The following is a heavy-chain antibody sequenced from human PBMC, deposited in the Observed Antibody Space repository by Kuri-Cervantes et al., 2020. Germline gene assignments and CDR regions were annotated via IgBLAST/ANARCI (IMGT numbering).Heavy chain of an antibody. J-gene: IGHJ6*02. Sequence: GESLKISCAASGFTFSSYGMHWVRQAPGKGLEWVAVISYDGSNKYYADSEKGRFTISRDNSKNTLYLQMNSLRAEDTAVYYCAKDGVRFREGGMDVWGQGTTVT. CDR1: GFTFSSYG. V-gene: IGHV3-30*18. CDR3: AKDGVRFREGGMDV. D-gene: IGHD3-3*01. CDR2: ISYDGSNK.